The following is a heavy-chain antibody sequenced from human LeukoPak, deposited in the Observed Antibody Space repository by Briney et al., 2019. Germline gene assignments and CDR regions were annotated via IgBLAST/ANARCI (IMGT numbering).Heavy chain of an antibody. CDR2: ISYDGSNK. J-gene: IGHJ4*02. D-gene: IGHD3-22*01. CDR3: AKNPGDSSGYGHDY. Sequence: GGSLRLSCAASGFTFSSYGMHWVRQAPGKGLEWVAVISYDGSNKYYADSVKGRFTISRDNSKNTLYLQMNSLRAEDTAVYYCAKNPGDSSGYGHDYWGQGTLVTVSS. V-gene: IGHV3-30*18. CDR1: GFTFSSYG.